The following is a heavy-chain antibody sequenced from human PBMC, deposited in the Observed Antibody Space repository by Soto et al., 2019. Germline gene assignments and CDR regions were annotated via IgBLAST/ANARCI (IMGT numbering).Heavy chain of an antibody. CDR2: NYWDDDK. V-gene: IGHV2-5*02. J-gene: IGHJ5*02. CDR1: GFSLTPSGVG. CDR3: AHRTTTVTWWFDP. D-gene: IGHD4-17*01. Sequence: QIPLEEAGPTVGEPTQTLTLTFNFPGFSLTPSGVGVGRIRQPPGKALEWLALNYWDDDKRYSPSLKSRLTITKDTSKNQVVLTMTNMDPADTATYFCAHRTTTVTWWFDPWGQGTLVTVSS.